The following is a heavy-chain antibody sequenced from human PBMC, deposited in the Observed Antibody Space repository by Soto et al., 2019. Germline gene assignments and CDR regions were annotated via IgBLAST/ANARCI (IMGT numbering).Heavy chain of an antibody. CDR2: IDPEHGEA. V-gene: IGHV1-24*01. J-gene: IGHJ3*01. D-gene: IGHD1-7*01. Sequence: ASVKVSCKVPRYTLTELSMHWVRQAPGKGLEWMGSIDPEHGEAINAQKFQGRVTMTEDPSTDTAYMELRGLTSEDTAVHYCATYKRIIGPIEALDVWGQGTLVTVSS. CDR1: RYTLTELS. CDR3: ATYKRIIGPIEALDV.